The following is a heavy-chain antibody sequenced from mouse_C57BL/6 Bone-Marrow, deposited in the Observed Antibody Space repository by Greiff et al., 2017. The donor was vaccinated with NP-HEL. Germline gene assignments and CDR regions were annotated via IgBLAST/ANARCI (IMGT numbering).Heavy chain of an antibody. J-gene: IGHJ1*03. Sequence: EVNLVESGGGLVQPGGSLSLSCAASGFTFTDYYMSWVRQPPGKALEWVGFIRNKANGYTTEYSASVKGRFTISRDNSQSILYLQMNALRAEDSATYYCARYKAYYSNWYFDVWGTGTTVTVSS. V-gene: IGHV7-3*01. CDR3: ARYKAYYSNWYFDV. CDR1: GFTFTDYY. CDR2: IRNKANGYTT. D-gene: IGHD2-5*01.